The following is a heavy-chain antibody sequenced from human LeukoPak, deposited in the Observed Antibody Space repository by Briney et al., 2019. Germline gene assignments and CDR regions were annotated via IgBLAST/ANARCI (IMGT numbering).Heavy chain of an antibody. D-gene: IGHD1-26*01. Sequence: GGSLRLSCEASGFTFTTYGMQWLRQAPGKGLEWVALISYDGNNEYYADSVRGRFTVSRDDSKNSVYLQMNTLRVEDAAVCAKSRFAGASKSVALHSWGQGTLVTVSS. J-gene: IGHJ4*02. CDR3: SRFAGASKSVALHS. V-gene: IGHV3-30*03. CDR1: GFTFTTYG. CDR2: ISYDGNNE.